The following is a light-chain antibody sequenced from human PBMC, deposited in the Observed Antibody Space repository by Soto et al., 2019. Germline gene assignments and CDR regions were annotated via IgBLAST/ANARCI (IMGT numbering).Light chain of an antibody. CDR2: AAS. Sequence: EIVLTQSPATLSLSPGERAALSCRASQSVSSYLAWYQQKPGQAPRLLIYAASTRAAAVPDRFTGSGSGTDFALTISRLEPEDFGVYYCQQYGDSPLTSGPGTKV. CDR3: QQYGDSPLT. V-gene: IGKV3-20*01. J-gene: IGKJ3*01. CDR1: QSVSSY.